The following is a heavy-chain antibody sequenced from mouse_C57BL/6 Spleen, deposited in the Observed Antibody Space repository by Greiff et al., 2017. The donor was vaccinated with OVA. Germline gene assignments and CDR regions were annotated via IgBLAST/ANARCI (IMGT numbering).Heavy chain of an antibody. CDR3: ARHDEDYDPLYYAMDY. D-gene: IGHD2-4*01. CDR2: FYPGSGSI. Sequence: VQLVESGAELVKPGASVKLSCKASGYTFTEYTIHWVKQRSGQGLEWIGWFYPGSGSITYNEKFKDKATLTADKSSSTVYMELSSLTSEDSAVYFCARHDEDYDPLYYAMDYWGQGTSVTVSS. J-gene: IGHJ4*01. CDR1: GYTFTEYT. V-gene: IGHV1-62-2*01.